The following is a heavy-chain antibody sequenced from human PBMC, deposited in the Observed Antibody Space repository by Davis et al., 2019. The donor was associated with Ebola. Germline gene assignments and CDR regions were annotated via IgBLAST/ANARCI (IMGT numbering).Heavy chain of an antibody. CDR2: INHSGRT. CDR3: AGIRGQWLED. Sequence: PSETLSLTCAVYRESFSGDYWTWTRQSPGKGMEWIGEINHSGRTYYTPSLNGRVTISLDTSKRQVSLKLNSVTAADSALYYCAGIRGQWLEDWGQGTRVTVSS. V-gene: IGHV4-34*01. CDR1: RESFSGDY. D-gene: IGHD6-19*01. J-gene: IGHJ4*02.